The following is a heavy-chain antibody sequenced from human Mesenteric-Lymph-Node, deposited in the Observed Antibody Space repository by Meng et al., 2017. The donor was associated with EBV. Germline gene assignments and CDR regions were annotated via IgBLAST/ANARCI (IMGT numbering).Heavy chain of an antibody. CDR1: GDSFTSYD. J-gene: IGHJ4*02. V-gene: IGHV1-8*02. D-gene: IGHD3-10*01. CDR2: MNPNSGDT. Sequence: VQLVQSGAEGKKPGASVKVSCKASGDSFTSYDINWVRQAPGQGLEWMGWMNPNSGDTGFAQKFEGRVTMTRDVSTGTAYMEVTRLRSEDTAVYFCARSGLYVDYWGQGSLVTVSS. CDR3: ARSGLYVDY.